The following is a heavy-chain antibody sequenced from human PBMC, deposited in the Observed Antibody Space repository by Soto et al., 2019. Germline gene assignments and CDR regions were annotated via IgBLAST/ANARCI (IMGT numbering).Heavy chain of an antibody. CDR3: ARQNWNDRSGDY. V-gene: IGHV5-51*01. Sequence: GESLKISCKGSGYTFTDYWIGWVRQLPGKGLEWMGIIYPGDSDTRYSPSFQGHVTITADKSTSTAYLQWNSLKASDTAMYYCARQNWNDRSGDYWGQGTLVTVSS. D-gene: IGHD1-1*01. CDR1: GYTFTDYW. J-gene: IGHJ4*02. CDR2: IYPGDSDT.